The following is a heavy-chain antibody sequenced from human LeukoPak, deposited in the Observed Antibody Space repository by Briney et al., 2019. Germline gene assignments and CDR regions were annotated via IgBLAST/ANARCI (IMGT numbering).Heavy chain of an antibody. J-gene: IGHJ5*02. V-gene: IGHV3-48*03. CDR2: ISSSGSTI. CDR1: GFTFSSYE. CDR3: ARDVGDLVLSGRWFDP. D-gene: IGHD3-10*01. Sequence: HPGGSLRLSCAASGFTFSSYEMNWVRQAPGKGLEWVSYISSSGSTIYYADSVKGRFTISRDNAKNSLYLQMNSLRAEDTAVYYCARDVGDLVLSGRWFDPWGQGTLVTVSS.